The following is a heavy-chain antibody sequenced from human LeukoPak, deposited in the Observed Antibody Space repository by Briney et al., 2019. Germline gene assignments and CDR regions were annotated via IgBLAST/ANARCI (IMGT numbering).Heavy chain of an antibody. Sequence: GESLKVSCKASGYTFTGYYMHWVRQAPGQGLEWMGRIIPNSGGTNSGQKFQGRLTMTRDTSISTAYMELSRLSSDDTAVYYCARGDYHTSGYKFDYWGQGTLVTVSS. V-gene: IGHV1-2*06. CDR2: IIPNSGGT. J-gene: IGHJ4*02. CDR1: GYTFTGYY. D-gene: IGHD3-22*01. CDR3: ARGDYHTSGYKFDY.